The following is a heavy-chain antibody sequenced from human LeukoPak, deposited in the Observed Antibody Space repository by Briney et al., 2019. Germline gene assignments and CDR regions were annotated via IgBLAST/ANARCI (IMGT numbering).Heavy chain of an antibody. Sequence: SGPTLVKPTQTLTLTCTFSGFSLSTSGVGVGWIRQPPGKALEWLALIYWDDDKRYSPSLKSRLTITKDTSKNQVVLTMTNIDPVDTATYYCAHSLRLHYDILTVYYVLGHDYYGMDVWGQGTTVTVSS. V-gene: IGHV2-5*02. CDR2: IYWDDDK. J-gene: IGHJ6*02. CDR1: GFSLSTSGVG. D-gene: IGHD3-9*01. CDR3: AHSLRLHYDILTVYYVLGHDYYGMDV.